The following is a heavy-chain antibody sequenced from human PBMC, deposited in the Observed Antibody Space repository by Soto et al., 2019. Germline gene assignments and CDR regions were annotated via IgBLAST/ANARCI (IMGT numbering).Heavy chain of an antibody. V-gene: IGHV4-61*01. CDR1: GGSVSSGSYY. J-gene: IGHJ4*02. Sequence: SETLSLTCTVSGGSVSSGSYYWSWIRQPPGKGLEWIGYIYYSGSTNYNPSLKSRVTISVDTSKNQFSLKLSSVTAADMAVYYCASADYYDSSPFDYWGQGTLVTVSS. CDR3: ASADYYDSSPFDY. D-gene: IGHD3-22*01. CDR2: IYYSGST.